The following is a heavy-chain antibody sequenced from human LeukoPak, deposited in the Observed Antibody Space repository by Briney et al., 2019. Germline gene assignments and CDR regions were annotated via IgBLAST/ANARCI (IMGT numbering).Heavy chain of an antibody. Sequence: GGSLRLSCAASGLSFSSYAMSWVRQAPGKGLEWVSGISSSGGSTYYADSVKGRFTISRDNSKNTLYLQMNSLRAEDTAVYYCAKDVWFGESNWGQGSLVIVSS. D-gene: IGHD3-10*01. CDR1: GLSFSSYA. CDR3: AKDVWFGESN. J-gene: IGHJ4*02. CDR2: ISSSGGST. V-gene: IGHV3-23*01.